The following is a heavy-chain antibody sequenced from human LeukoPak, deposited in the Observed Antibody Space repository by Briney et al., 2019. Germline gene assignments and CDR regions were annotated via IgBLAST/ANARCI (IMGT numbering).Heavy chain of an antibody. CDR1: GYTFSNFD. V-gene: IGHV1-8*01. J-gene: IGHJ4*02. Sequence: ASVKVSCKASGYTFSNFDINWVRQAPGQGPEWMGWMNPVTGNAGSAQKFQGRVTMTRGTSISTAYMELSRLRSDDTAVYYCARDSQAIYYGSGLVKDYWGQGTLVTVSS. CDR2: MNPVTGNA. D-gene: IGHD3-10*01. CDR3: ARDSQAIYYGSGLVKDY.